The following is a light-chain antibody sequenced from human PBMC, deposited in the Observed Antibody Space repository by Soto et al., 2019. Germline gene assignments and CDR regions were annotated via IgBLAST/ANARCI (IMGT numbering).Light chain of an antibody. Sequence: EIVLTQSPGTLSLSPGXXATXSXRXSQSVSSSYLAWYQQKPGQAPRLLIYGASSRATGIPDRFSGSGSGTDFTLTISRLEPEDFAVYYCQQYGSSTLTFGGGTKVEIK. J-gene: IGKJ4*01. V-gene: IGKV3-20*01. CDR2: GAS. CDR3: QQYGSSTLT. CDR1: QSVSSSY.